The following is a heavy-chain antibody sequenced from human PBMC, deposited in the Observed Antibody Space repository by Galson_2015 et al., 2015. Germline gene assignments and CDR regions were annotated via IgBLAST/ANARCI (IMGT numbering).Heavy chain of an antibody. D-gene: IGHD1-26*01. V-gene: IGHV4-39*01. J-gene: IGHJ4*02. CDR3: ARRLGAGGSYGY. CDR1: GGSISSSSYY. CDR2: IYYSGST. Sequence: ETLSLTCTVSGGSISSSSYYWGWIRQPPGKGLEWIGSIYYSGSTYYNPSLKSRVTISVDTSKNQFSLKLSSVTAADTAVYYCARRLGAGGSYGYWGQGTLVTVSS.